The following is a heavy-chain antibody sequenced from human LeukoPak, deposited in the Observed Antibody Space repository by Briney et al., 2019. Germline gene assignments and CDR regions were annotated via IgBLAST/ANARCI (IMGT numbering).Heavy chain of an antibody. V-gene: IGHV3-53*05. CDR2: IYTGGST. D-gene: IGHD6-13*01. J-gene: IGHJ4*02. Sequence: GGSLRLSCAASGFIVSSNYMTWVRQAPGKGLEWVSVIYTGGSTYYADPVKGRFTISRDNSKNTLYLQMNSLRAEDTAVYYCARYSSSWYIDYWGQGTLVTVSS. CDR1: GFIVSSNY. CDR3: ARYSSSWYIDY.